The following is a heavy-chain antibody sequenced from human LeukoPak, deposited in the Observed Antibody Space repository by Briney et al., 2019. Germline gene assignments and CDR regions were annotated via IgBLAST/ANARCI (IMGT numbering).Heavy chain of an antibody. CDR2: IKEDGSEK. D-gene: IGHD2/OR15-2a*01. J-gene: IGHJ4*02. Sequence: GGSLRLSCAASGFSFSGYWMTWVRQAPGKGLEWVANIKEDGSEKYYADFVKGRFTISRDNAKNSLDLQMNSLRAEDTAVYYCARRGSTDYWGQGTLVTISS. CDR1: GFSFSGYW. CDR3: ARRGSTDY. V-gene: IGHV3-7*03.